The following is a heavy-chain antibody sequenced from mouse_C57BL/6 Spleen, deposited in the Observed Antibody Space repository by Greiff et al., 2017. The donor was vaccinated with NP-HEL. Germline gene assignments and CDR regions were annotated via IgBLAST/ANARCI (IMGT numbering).Heavy chain of an antibody. CDR3: ARDEGVYHSNSDYFDY. CDR2: ISDGGSYT. Sequence: EVMLVESGGGLVKPGGSLKLSCAASGFTFSSYAMSWVRQTPEKRLEWVATISDGGSYTYYPDNVKGRFTISRDNAKNNLYLQMSHLKSEDTAMYYCARDEGVYHSNSDYFDYWGQGTTLTVSS. CDR1: GFTFSSYA. D-gene: IGHD2-5*01. J-gene: IGHJ2*01. V-gene: IGHV5-4*01.